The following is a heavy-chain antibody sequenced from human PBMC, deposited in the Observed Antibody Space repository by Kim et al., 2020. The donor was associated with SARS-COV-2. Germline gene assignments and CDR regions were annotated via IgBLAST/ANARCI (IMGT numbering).Heavy chain of an antibody. V-gene: IGHV3-23*01. CDR2: VSGNGADT. Sequence: GGSLRLSCAASGFTFNDFTMTWVRQAPGKGLEWVSAVSGNGADTFYADSVYGRFTVSRDNSKNTVFLQLNSLRVEDTAFYFCVKESERPGTPHKNFDPWGQGTLVTVSS. D-gene: IGHD1-1*01. CDR3: VKESERPGTPHKNFDP. CDR1: GFTFNDFT. J-gene: IGHJ5*02.